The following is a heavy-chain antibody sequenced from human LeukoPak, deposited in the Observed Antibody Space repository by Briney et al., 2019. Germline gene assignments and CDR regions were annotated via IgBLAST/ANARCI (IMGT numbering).Heavy chain of an antibody. CDR3: AKRDSGSHYVDY. J-gene: IGHJ4*02. V-gene: IGHV3-23*01. CDR1: GFTFSSYA. CDR2: IGGSGTST. Sequence: PGGSLRLSCAASGFTFSSYAMTWVRQAPGKGLEWVSAIGGSGTSTYYADSVKGRFTISRDNSKNTLYLQMNSLRAEDTAVYYCAKRDSGSHYVDYWGQGTLVTVSS. D-gene: IGHD1-26*01.